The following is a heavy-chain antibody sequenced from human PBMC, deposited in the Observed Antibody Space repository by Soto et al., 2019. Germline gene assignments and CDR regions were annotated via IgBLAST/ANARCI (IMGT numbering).Heavy chain of an antibody. J-gene: IGHJ2*01. CDR1: GFTFSSYS. D-gene: IGHD7-27*01. CDR3: ARGNWGSYWYFDL. V-gene: IGHV3-21*01. CDR2: ISSSSSYI. Sequence: GGSLRLSCAASGFTFSSYSMNWVRQAPGKGLEWVSSISSSSSYIYYADSVKGRFTISRDNAKNSLYLQMNSLRAEDTAVYYCARGNWGSYWYFDLWGRGTLVTVSS.